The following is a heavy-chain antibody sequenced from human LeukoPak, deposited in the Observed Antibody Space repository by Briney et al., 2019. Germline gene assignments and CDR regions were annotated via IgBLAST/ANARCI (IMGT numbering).Heavy chain of an antibody. J-gene: IGHJ4*02. D-gene: IGHD6-19*01. V-gene: IGHV3-23*01. CDR2: ISGSGGST. Sequence: GGSLRLSCAASGFTFSSYAMIWVRQAPGKGREWFSAISGSGGSTYYADSVKGRFTISRDNSKNTLYLQMNSLRAEDTAVYYCAKDGQWLGFFDYWGQGTLVTVSS. CDR3: AKDGQWLGFFDY. CDR1: GFTFSSYA.